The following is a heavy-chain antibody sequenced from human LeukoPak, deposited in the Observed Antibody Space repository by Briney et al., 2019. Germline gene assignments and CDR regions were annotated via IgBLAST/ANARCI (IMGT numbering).Heavy chain of an antibody. CDR1: GYTFTSYG. CDR2: ISAYNGNT. J-gene: IGHJ5*02. D-gene: IGHD3-10*01. CDR3: ARDTMVRGVILTHGFDP. Sequence: GASVTVSCKASGYTFTSYGIGWVRQAPGQGLEWMGWISAYNGNTNYAQKLQGRVTMTTDTSTSTAYMELRSLRSDDTAVYYCARDTMVRGVILTHGFDPWGQGTLVTVPS. V-gene: IGHV1-18*01.